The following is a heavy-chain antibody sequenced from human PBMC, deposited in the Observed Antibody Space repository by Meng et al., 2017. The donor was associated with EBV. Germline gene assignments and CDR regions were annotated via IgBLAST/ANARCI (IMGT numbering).Heavy chain of an antibody. CDR3: VRELVGGTFDY. V-gene: IGHV1-46*01. CDR1: GYTFTSYY. Sequence: QVRLVDAGVEVKKPGASLKVSCKASGYTFTSYYLHWVRQAPGQGLEWMGIIIPAGGNTNYAQKFRGRFTMTRDTSTSTVYMDLSILTSEDTAVYYCVRELVGGTFDYWGQGTLVTVSS. CDR2: IIPAGGNT. D-gene: IGHD1/OR15-1a*01. J-gene: IGHJ4*02.